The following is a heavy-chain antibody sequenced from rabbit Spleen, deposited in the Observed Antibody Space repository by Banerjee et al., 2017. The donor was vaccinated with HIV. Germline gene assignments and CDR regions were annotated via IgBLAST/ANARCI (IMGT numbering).Heavy chain of an antibody. CDR1: GFYFSSRYY. CDR3: ARDPAYANSSGYWIPYL. V-gene: IGHV1S40*01. Sequence: VESGGGLVKPRASLTLTCIASGFYFSSRYYMRWVRLAPGKGLEWIACIYAGSFDSTVYASWAKGRFTISRTSSTTVTLQVTSLTAADTATYFCARDPAYANSSGYWIPYLWGPGTLVTVS. J-gene: IGHJ6*01. CDR2: IYAGSFDST. D-gene: IGHD1-1*01.